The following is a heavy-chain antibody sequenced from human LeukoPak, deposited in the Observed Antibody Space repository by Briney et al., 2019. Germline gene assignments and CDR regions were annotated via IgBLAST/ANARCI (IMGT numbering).Heavy chain of an antibody. V-gene: IGHV7-4-1*02. CDR2: INTNTGNP. CDR1: GYTFTSYA. D-gene: IGHD2-8*01. CDR3: ARGVVLMVYAMGDWFDP. Sequence: ASVKVSCKASGYTFTSYAMNWVRQAPGQGLEWMGWINTNTGNPTYAQGFTGRFVFSLDTSVSTAYLQISSLKAEDTAVYYCARGVVLMVYAMGDWFDPWGQGTLVTVSS. J-gene: IGHJ5*02.